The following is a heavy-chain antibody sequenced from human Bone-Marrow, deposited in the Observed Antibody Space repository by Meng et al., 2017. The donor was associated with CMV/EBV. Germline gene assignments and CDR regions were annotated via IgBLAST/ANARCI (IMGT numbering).Heavy chain of an antibody. D-gene: IGHD3-10*01. CDR1: GFTFSSYV. CDR2: ISIGSTYV. CDR3: ATSPSMVRGVTRD. Sequence: GESLKISCVASGFTFSSYVMNWVRQAPGKGLEWVSCISIGSTYVHFADSVKGRFTISRDNAKNSLYLQMNNLRAEDTAVYYCATSPSMVRGVTRDWGLGTLVTVSS. J-gene: IGHJ4*01. V-gene: IGHV3-21*01.